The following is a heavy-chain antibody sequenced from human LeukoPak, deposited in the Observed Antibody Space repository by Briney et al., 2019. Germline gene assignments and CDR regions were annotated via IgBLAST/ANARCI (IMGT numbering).Heavy chain of an antibody. Sequence: GRSLRLSCAASGFTFDDYAMHWVRQAPGKGLEWVSGISWNSDNIVYADSVKGRFTISRDNAKNSLYLQMNSLKTEDTALYYCTKGKEGGSSGWYRNFDYWGQGTLVTVSS. CDR2: ISWNSDNI. D-gene: IGHD6-19*01. CDR1: GFTFDDYA. J-gene: IGHJ4*02. V-gene: IGHV3-9*01. CDR3: TKGKEGGSSGWYRNFDY.